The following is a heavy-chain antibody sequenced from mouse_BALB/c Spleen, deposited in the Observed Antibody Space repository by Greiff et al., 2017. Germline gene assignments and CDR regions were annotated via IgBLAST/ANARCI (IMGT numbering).Heavy chain of an antibody. CDR3: AREGYDYDVEAY. D-gene: IGHD2-4*01. CDR2: ISYDGSN. Sequence: EVQLQESGPGLVKPSQSLSLTCSVTGYSITSGYYWNWIRQFPGNKLEWMGYISYDGSNNYNPSLKNRISITRDTSKNQFFLKLNSVTTEDTATYYCAREGYDYDVEAYWGQGTLVTVSA. CDR1: GYSITSGYY. J-gene: IGHJ3*01. V-gene: IGHV3-6*02.